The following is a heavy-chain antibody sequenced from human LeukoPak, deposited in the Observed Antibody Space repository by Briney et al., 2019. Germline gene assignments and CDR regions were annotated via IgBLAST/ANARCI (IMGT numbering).Heavy chain of an antibody. D-gene: IGHD4-23*01. Sequence: GGSLRLSCAASGFTFSSYAMNWVRQTPGKGLEGVSFITGDAGTTSYPDSLKGRFTISRDNSKNTLYLQLNSLSAEDTAVYYCAKTTGNGHWLIEYWGQGTLVTVSS. J-gene: IGHJ4*02. CDR1: GFTFSSYA. V-gene: IGHV3-23*01. CDR3: AKTTGNGHWLIEY. CDR2: ITGDAGTT.